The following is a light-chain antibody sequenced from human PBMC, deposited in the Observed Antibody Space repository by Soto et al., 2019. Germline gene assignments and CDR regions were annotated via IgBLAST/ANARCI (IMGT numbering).Light chain of an antibody. J-gene: IGKJ1*01. CDR1: QSVTNSY. Sequence: IVLTQSPGTLSLSPGERATLSCRASQSVTNSYLALYQQKPGQAPRLLIYGASSRATGIPDRFSGSGSGTDFTLTISRMAPEDFAVYYCQHYGSSRTFGQGTKVDIK. CDR2: GAS. V-gene: IGKV3-20*01. CDR3: QHYGSSRT.